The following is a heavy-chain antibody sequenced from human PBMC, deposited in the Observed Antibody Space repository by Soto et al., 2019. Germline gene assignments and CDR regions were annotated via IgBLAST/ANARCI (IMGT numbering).Heavy chain of an antibody. D-gene: IGHD3-10*01. J-gene: IGHJ4*02. V-gene: IGHV3-30-3*01. CDR1: GFTFSSYA. CDR3: ARAAARGYFDY. CDR2: ISYDGSNK. Sequence: PGGSLRLSCAASGFTFSSYAMYWVRQAPGKGLEWVAVISYDGSNKYYADSVKGRFTISRENSKNTLYLQMNSLRAEDTAVYYCARAAARGYFDYWGQGTLVTVSS.